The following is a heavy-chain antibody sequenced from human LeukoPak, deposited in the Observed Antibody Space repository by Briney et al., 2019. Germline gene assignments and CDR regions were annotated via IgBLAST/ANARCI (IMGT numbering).Heavy chain of an antibody. D-gene: IGHD5-24*01. J-gene: IGHJ6*03. CDR2: IKQERSEN. V-gene: IGHV3-7*01. CDR1: DFIFSTYW. Sequence: GGSLRLSCAASDFIFSTYWMSWVRQAPGKGLEWVANIKQERSENYYVDSVKGRFTISRDNAKKSLYLQMNSLRAEDTAVYYCARRRDGYNYNHYYYFYYMDVWGKGTTVTVSS. CDR3: ARRRDGYNYNHYYYFYYMDV.